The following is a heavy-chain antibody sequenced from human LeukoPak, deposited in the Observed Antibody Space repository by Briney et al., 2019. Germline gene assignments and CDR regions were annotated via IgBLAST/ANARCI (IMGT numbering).Heavy chain of an antibody. D-gene: IGHD2-21*02. CDR2: IYYSGST. CDR3: ARVRVVTGLPYYFDY. Sequence: SETLSLTCTVSGGSISSSSYYWGWIRQPPGKGLEWIGSIYYSGSTYYNPSLKSRVTISVDTSKNQFSLKLSSVTAADTAVYYCARVRVVTGLPYYFDYWGQGTLVTVSS. CDR1: GGSISSSSYY. J-gene: IGHJ4*02. V-gene: IGHV4-39*07.